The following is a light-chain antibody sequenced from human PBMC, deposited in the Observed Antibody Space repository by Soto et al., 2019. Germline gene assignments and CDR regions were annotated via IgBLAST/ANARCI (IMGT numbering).Light chain of an antibody. J-gene: IGKJ4*01. CDR3: QQRSSWPLT. CDR1: ESVRNY. Sequence: EIVLTQSPVTLFLSPGERATLSCRADESVRNYLIWYQQKPGLPPRLLIYDTSTRATGIPARFSGSGSGTDYTLTISSLEPEDFAVYYCQQRSSWPLTFGGGTKVEIK. V-gene: IGKV3-11*01. CDR2: DTS.